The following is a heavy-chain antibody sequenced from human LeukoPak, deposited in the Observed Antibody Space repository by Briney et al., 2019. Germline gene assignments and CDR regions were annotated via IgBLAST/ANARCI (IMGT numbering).Heavy chain of an antibody. CDR2: ISGSGGST. V-gene: IGHV3-23*01. CDR3: AKDLTRYSSSWYTGPDY. Sequence: GGSLRLSCAASGFTFSSYAMSWVRQAPGEGLEWVSAISGSGGSTYYADSVKGRFTISRDNSRNTLYLQMNSLRAEDTAVYYCAKDLTRYSSSWYTGPDYWGQGTLVTVSS. J-gene: IGHJ4*02. CDR1: GFTFSSYA. D-gene: IGHD6-13*01.